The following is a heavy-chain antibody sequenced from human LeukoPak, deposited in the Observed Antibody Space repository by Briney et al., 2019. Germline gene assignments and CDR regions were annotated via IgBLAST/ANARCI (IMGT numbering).Heavy chain of an antibody. CDR2: INPNSGGT. V-gene: IGHV1-2*02. Sequence: ASVKVSCKVSGYTLTELSMHWVRQAPGQGLEWMGWINPNSGGTNYAQKFQGRVTMTRDTSISTAYMELSRLRSDDTAVYYCARGRKRLVAAADSIAIGYWGQGTLVTVSS. J-gene: IGHJ4*02. D-gene: IGHD6-13*01. CDR1: GYTLTELS. CDR3: ARGRKRLVAAADSIAIGY.